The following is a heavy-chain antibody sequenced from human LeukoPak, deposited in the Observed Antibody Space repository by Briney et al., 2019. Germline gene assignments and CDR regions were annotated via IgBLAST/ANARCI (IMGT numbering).Heavy chain of an antibody. CDR3: ARHGQFDYDYVWGSYRSIYFDY. Sequence: GGSLRLSCAASGFTFSSYSMNWVRQAPGKGLEWVSSITRSNYIYYADSVKGRFTISRDNAKNSLYLQMNSLRAEDTAVYYCARHGQFDYDYVWGSYRSIYFDYWGQGTLVSVSS. CDR2: ITRSNYI. CDR1: GFTFSSYS. J-gene: IGHJ4*02. V-gene: IGHV3-21*06. D-gene: IGHD3-16*02.